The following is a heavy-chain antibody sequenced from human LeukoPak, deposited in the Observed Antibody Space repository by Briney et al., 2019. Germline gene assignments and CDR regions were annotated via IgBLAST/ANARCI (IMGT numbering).Heavy chain of an antibody. J-gene: IGHJ4*02. CDR3: AKDLSPRCTPYFDY. CDR1: GFTFSSYG. Sequence: PGGTLRLSCAASGFTFSSYGMSWVRQAPGKGLEWVSAISGSGSSTYYAASVKGRFTISRDNSKNTLYLQMNSLRAEDTAVYYCAKDLSPRCTPYFDYWGQGTLVTVSS. V-gene: IGHV3-23*01. CDR2: ISGSGSST. D-gene: IGHD2-8*01.